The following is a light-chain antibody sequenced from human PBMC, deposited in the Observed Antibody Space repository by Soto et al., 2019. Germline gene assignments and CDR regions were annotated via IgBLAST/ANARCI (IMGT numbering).Light chain of an antibody. J-gene: IGLJ2*01. CDR1: GSSIGTNT. Sequence: QSALTQPPSASGTPGRRVTISCSGSGSSIGTNTVNWYRQLPGTAPKLLIYGNNQRPSGVPDRFPGSKSGTSASLAISGLQSEDEADYYCAAWDGSLNNVLFGGGTKVTVL. CDR2: GNN. V-gene: IGLV1-44*01. CDR3: AAWDGSLNNVL.